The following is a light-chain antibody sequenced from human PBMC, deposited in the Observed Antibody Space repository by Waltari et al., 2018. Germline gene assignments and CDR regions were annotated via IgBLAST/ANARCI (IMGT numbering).Light chain of an antibody. J-gene: IGKJ2*01. Sequence: DIQMTQSPPTLSASVGDRVTISCRASQSVGTWLAWYQQKPGKAPKLLIYMASSLESGVPSRFSGSESGTEFTLTISSLQPDDFATYSCQQYSSFSTFGQGTKLDI. CDR2: MAS. CDR1: QSVGTW. CDR3: QQYSSFST. V-gene: IGKV1-5*03.